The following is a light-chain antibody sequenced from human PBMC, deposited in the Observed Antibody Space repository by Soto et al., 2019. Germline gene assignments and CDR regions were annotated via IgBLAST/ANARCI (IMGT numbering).Light chain of an antibody. CDR3: QSYDSSLGTLV. CDR1: SSNIGSNS. CDR2: GNN. J-gene: IGLJ2*01. V-gene: IGLV1-44*01. Sequence: QSVLTQPPSASGTPGQRVTISCSGSSSNIGSNSVTWYQQLPGTAPKFLIYGNNQRPSGVPDRFSGSKSATSASLAITGLQAEDEATYYCQSYDSSLGTLVFGGGTKVTVL.